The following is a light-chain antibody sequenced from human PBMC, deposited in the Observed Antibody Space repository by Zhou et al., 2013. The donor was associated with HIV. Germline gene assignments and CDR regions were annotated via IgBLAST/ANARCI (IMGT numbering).Light chain of an antibody. Sequence: DVQMTQSPSSLSASVGDRVTITCRASQSVSNFLNWYQYRPGKPPQLLIFDASTLRGGVSSRFSGSGSGTDFTFTISSLQPEDIGTYYCQHYDAVPLTFGGGTKLEIK. CDR2: DAS. V-gene: IGKV1-33*01. CDR1: QSVSNF. CDR3: QHYDAVPLT. J-gene: IGKJ4*01.